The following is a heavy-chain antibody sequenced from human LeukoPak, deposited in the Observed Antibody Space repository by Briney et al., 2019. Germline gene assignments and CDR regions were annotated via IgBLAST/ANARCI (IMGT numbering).Heavy chain of an antibody. CDR1: GGSISTYY. V-gene: IGHV4-59*01. J-gene: IGHJ2*01. Sequence: SETRSLTCSVSGGSISTYYWSWIRQPPGKGLEGIGYTDYSGSTNYNPSLKSRVSMSVDTSKKQFPLKLSSVTAADTAVYYCARVGPWCFDLWGRGALVTVSS. CDR3: ARVGPWCFDL. CDR2: TDYSGST.